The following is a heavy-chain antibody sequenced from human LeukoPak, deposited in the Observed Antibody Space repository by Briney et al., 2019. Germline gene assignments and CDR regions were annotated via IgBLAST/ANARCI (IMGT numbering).Heavy chain of an antibody. J-gene: IGHJ4*02. CDR1: GFTFSSYS. CDR3: AKVGYDSSGCY. Sequence: GGSLRLSCAASGFTFSSYSMNWVRQAPGKGLECVSYISSSSSTIYYADSVKGRFTISRDNSKNTLYLQMNSLRAEDTAVYYYAKVGYDSSGCYWGQGTLVTVSS. D-gene: IGHD3-22*01. V-gene: IGHV3-48*01. CDR2: ISSSSSTI.